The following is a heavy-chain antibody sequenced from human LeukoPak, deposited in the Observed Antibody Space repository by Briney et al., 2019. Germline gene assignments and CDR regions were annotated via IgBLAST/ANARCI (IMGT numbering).Heavy chain of an antibody. Sequence: PSQTLSLTCAVSGGSISSYYWSWIRQPPGKGLEWIGYIYYSGSTNYNPSLKSRVTISVDTSKNQFSLKLSSVTAADTAVYYCARVRTDRFDSSGHRHYYYYGMAVWGQGTTVTVSS. V-gene: IGHV4-59*01. D-gene: IGHD3-22*01. J-gene: IGHJ6*02. CDR3: ARVRTDRFDSSGHRHYYYYGMAV. CDR1: GGSISSYY. CDR2: IYYSGST.